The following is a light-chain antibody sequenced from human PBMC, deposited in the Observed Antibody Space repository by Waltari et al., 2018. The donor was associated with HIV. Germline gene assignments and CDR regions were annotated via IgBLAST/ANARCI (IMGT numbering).Light chain of an antibody. Sequence: QSVLTQPPSLSGAPGQRVTIACTGSKSNIGAGYAVNWYQQVPGTAPKLPIYVNNNRPSGVPERFSGAKSDTSASLAITGLQAEDEADYYCQSWDDSLSGYVFGTGSKVTVL. J-gene: IGLJ1*01. CDR2: VNN. CDR3: QSWDDSLSGYV. V-gene: IGLV1-40*01. CDR1: KSNIGAGYA.